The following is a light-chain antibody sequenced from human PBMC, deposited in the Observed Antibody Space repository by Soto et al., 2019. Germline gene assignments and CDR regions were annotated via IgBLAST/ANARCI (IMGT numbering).Light chain of an antibody. V-gene: IGKV1-5*03. CDR3: QQYNTYPWT. CDR2: KAS. J-gene: IGKJ1*01. Sequence: DIQMTQSPSTLSASIGDRVSFTCRASESISHWLAWYQQRPGKAPNLLIYKASTLESGVPSRFSGSGSGTEFTLTISSLQPDDFATYDCQQYNTYPWTFGQGTKVEIK. CDR1: ESISHW.